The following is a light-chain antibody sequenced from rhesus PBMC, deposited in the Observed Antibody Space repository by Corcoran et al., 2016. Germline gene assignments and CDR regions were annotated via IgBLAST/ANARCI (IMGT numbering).Light chain of an antibody. Sequence: DIQMTQSPSSLSASVGDKVTITCRASQGISRWLAWYQPKPGTAPDLLIYDASSLKSGVPSRFSGSGSGTDYTLTISSLQPEDFATYYCQQGYSPPYSFGQGTKVEIK. CDR3: QQGYSPPYS. J-gene: IGKJ2*01. CDR1: QGISRW. CDR2: DAS. V-gene: IGKV1-18*01.